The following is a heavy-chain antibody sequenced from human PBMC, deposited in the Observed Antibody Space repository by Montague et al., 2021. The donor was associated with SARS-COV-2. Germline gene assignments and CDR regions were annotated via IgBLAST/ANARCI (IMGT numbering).Heavy chain of an antibody. V-gene: IGHV4-38-2*02. CDR3: WGGVGAPYCYYGMDV. CDR2: IYHSGST. J-gene: IGHJ6*02. D-gene: IGHD1-26*01. Sequence: SETLSLTCTVSGYSISSGYYWGCILQPPGKGLLWIGSIYHSGSTYYNPSPMSRVTISVDTSKNQLSLKLSSVTAADTAAYYSWGGVGAPYCYYGMDVWGQGTTVTVSS. CDR1: GYSISSGYY.